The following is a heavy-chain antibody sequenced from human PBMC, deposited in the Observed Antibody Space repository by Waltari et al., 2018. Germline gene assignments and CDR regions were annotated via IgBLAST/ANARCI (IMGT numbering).Heavy chain of an antibody. V-gene: IGHV3-48*01. J-gene: IGHJ6*03. Sequence: GSLRLSCAASGFAFSGYSMNWVRQAPGKGLEWVSYISSGSETVYYADSVKGRFTFSRDNAKNSLYLQMNNLRAEETAVYYCVRDSRGDYYFSYYLAVWGKGTTVTVSS. D-gene: IGHD3-16*01. CDR1: GFAFSGYS. CDR3: VRDSRGDYYFSYYLAV. CDR2: ISSGSETV.